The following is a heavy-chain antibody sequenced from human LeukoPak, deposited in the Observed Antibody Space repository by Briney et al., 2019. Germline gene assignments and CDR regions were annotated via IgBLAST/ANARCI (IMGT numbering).Heavy chain of an antibody. CDR2: IILGDFDT. V-gene: IGHV5-51*01. CDR3: ASKRSGSYYNSFDY. Sequence: GESLKISCKGSGYSFTSYWIGWVRQMPGEGLEWMGIIILGDFDTRYSPSFQGHVTISADKSLNTAYLQGSNLKASDTAMDYCASKRSGSYYNSFDYWGQGTLVTVSS. CDR1: GYSFTSYW. J-gene: IGHJ4*01. D-gene: IGHD3-10*01.